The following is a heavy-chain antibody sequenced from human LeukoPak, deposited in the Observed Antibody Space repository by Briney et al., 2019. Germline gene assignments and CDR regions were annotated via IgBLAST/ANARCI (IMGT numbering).Heavy chain of an antibody. D-gene: IGHD1-1*01. V-gene: IGHV3-30*02. Sequence: PGGSLRLSCAASGFTFSSYAMHWVRQAPGKGLEWVAFIRYDGSNKYYADSVKGRFTIFRDNSKNTLYLQMNSLRAEDTAVYYCAKDITSRSPINDYWGQGTLVTVSS. J-gene: IGHJ4*02. CDR2: IRYDGSNK. CDR1: GFTFSSYA. CDR3: AKDITSRSPINDY.